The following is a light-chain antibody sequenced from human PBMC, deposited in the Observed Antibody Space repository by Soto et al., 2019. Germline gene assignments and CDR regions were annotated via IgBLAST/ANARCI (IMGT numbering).Light chain of an antibody. CDR1: SSDVGGYNH. Sequence: QSALAQPPSASGSPGQSVTISCAGTSSDVGGYNHVSWYQQHPGKAPKLMIYEVTKRPSGVPDRFSGSKSGNTASLTVSGLQAEDEADYYCSSFAGFNNFYVFGTGTKVTVL. J-gene: IGLJ1*01. V-gene: IGLV2-8*01. CDR2: EVT. CDR3: SSFAGFNNFYV.